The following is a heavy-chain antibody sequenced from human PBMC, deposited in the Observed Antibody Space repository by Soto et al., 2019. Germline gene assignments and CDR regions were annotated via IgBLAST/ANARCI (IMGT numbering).Heavy chain of an antibody. CDR2: IIPILGIA. CDR1: GGTFSSYT. CDR3: ARDREVVPAGANNWFDP. Sequence: ASVKVSCKASGGTFSSYTISWVRQAPGQGLEWMGRIIPILGIANYAQKFQGRVTITADKSTSTAYMELSSLRSEDTAVYYCARDREVVPAGANNWFDPWGQGTLVTVSS. J-gene: IGHJ5*02. V-gene: IGHV1-69*04. D-gene: IGHD2-2*01.